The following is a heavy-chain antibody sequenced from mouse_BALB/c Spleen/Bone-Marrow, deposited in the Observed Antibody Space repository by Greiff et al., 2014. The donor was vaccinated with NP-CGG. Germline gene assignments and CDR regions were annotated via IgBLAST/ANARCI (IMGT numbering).Heavy chain of an antibody. Sequence: VQLQQPGPELVKPGASVKMSCKASGYTFTSHIMHWVKQKPGQGLEWIGYINPYNDGTKYNEKFKGKATLTSDKSSSTAYMELSSLTSEDSAVYYCARRWLPYAMDYWGQGTSVTVSS. CDR1: GYTFTSHI. D-gene: IGHD2-3*01. CDR2: INPYNDGT. J-gene: IGHJ4*01. V-gene: IGHV1-14*01. CDR3: ARRWLPYAMDY.